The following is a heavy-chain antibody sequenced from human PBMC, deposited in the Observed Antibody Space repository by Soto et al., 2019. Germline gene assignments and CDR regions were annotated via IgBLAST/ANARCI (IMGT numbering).Heavy chain of an antibody. J-gene: IGHJ4*02. Sequence: NPSETMSLTCTVSGDSPRSYYWSWIQKPPGPGLAWIGSTYYSGYTSYHPSLKRRVTISVDRSKNQFSLKLNSVTAAATAVHYCPRCLSGNDSRRPEEQYFFDFWGERTLVTVTA. D-gene: IGHD1-1*01. CDR3: PRCLSGNDSRRPEEQYFFDF. CDR1: GDSPRSYY. V-gene: IGHV4-59*01. CDR2: TYYSGYT.